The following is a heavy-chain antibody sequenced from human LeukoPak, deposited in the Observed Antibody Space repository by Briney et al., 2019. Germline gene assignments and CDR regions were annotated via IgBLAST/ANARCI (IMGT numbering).Heavy chain of an antibody. CDR3: ARYNAFDI. V-gene: IGHV3-48*03. Sequence: PGGSLRLSCAASGFTFSNYEMNWVRQAPGKGREWVSYISSSGTTIYYAGSVEGRFTSSRDNAKNSLYLQMNILRAEDTAVYYCARYNAFDIWGQGTMVTVSS. CDR1: GFTFSNYE. D-gene: IGHD1-14*01. J-gene: IGHJ3*02. CDR2: ISSSGTTI.